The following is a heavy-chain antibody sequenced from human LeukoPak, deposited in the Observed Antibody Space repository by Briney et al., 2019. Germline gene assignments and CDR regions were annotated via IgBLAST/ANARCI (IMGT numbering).Heavy chain of an antibody. V-gene: IGHV3-23*01. D-gene: IGHD3-3*01. CDR2: ISGSGGST. CDR1: GFTFSSYA. J-gene: IGHJ6*02. Sequence: PGGSLRLSCAASGFTFSSYAMSWVRQAPGKGLEWVSAISGSGGSTYYADSVKGRFTISRDNSKNTLYLQMNSLRAEDTTVYYCAKVPKYYFWSGYNYYGMDVWGQGTTVTVSS. CDR3: AKVPKYYFWSGYNYYGMDV.